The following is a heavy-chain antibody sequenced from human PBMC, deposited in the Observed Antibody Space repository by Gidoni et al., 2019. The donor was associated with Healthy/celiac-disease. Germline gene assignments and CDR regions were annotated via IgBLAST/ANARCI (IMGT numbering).Heavy chain of an antibody. CDR1: GFPFSSSW. CDR2: INSDGSST. V-gene: IGHV3-74*01. Sequence: EVQLVESGGGLVQPGGSLRLSCAASGFPFSSSWMHWVRQAPGKGLVWVSRINSDGSSTSYADSVKGRFTISRDNAKNTLYLQMNSLRAEDTAVYYCARVSRDCSSTSCPNWFDPWGQGTLVTVSS. J-gene: IGHJ5*02. D-gene: IGHD2-2*01. CDR3: ARVSRDCSSTSCPNWFDP.